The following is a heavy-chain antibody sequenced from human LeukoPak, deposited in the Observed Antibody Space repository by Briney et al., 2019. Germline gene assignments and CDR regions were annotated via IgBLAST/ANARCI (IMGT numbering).Heavy chain of an antibody. J-gene: IGHJ4*02. CDR2: ISGSDGTT. Sequence: GGSQRLSCAASGFTFSSYAMSWVRQAPGKGLEWVSSISGSDGTTYYADSVKGRFTISRDNSKYTLSLQMNTLRAEDTAVYYCAKDLDSTGGYEGLGDYWGQGTLVTVSS. D-gene: IGHD6-19*01. CDR3: AKDLDSTGGYEGLGDY. V-gene: IGHV3-23*01. CDR1: GFTFSSYA.